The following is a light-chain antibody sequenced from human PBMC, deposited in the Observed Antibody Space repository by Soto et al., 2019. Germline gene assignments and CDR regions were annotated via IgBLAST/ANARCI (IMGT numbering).Light chain of an antibody. CDR1: SSDVVSYNL. V-gene: IGLV2-23*01. Sequence: QSVLTQPASVSGSPGQSITISCTGTSSDVVSYNLVSWYQQHPGKVPKLMIYEATKRPSGVSDRFSGSKSGNTASLTISGLQAEDEADYYCCSHAGDTMGVLGGGTKVTVL. CDR3: CSHAGDTMGV. CDR2: EAT. J-gene: IGLJ3*02.